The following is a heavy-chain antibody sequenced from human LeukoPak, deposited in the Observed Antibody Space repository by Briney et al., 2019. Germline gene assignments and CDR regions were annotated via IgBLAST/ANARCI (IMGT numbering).Heavy chain of an antibody. CDR3: ARVAGSNGWFDP. CDR1: GGSISSSSYY. J-gene: IGHJ5*02. V-gene: IGHV4-39*07. CDR2: IYYSGST. Sequence: SETLALTCTVSGGSISSSSYYWGWIRQPPGKGLEWIGSIYYSGSTYYNPSLKSRVTISVDTSKNQFSLKLSSVTAADTAVYYCARVAGSNGWFDPWGQGTLVTVSS. D-gene: IGHD2-8*01.